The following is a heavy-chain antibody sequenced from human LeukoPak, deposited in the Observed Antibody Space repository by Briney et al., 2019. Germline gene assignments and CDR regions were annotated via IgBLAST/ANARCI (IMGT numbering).Heavy chain of an antibody. D-gene: IGHD6-13*01. V-gene: IGHV4-4*07. CDR2: IYHSGST. CDR3: ARADYSSTWSHDYYYMDV. Sequence: PSETLSLTCTIPGGSISSYYWSWIRQPAGQGLESIGSIYHSGSTYYNPSLKSRVTISVDTSKNQFSLKLSSVTAADTAVYYCARADYSSTWSHDYYYMDVWGKGTTVTVSS. J-gene: IGHJ6*03. CDR1: GGSISSYY.